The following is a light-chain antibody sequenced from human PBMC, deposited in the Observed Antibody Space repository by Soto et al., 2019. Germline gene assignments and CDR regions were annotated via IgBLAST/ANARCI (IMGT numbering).Light chain of an antibody. J-gene: IGKJ1*01. CDR3: QHYNNWPRT. CDR1: QSVSRY. CDR2: DAS. Sequence: EIVLTQSPATLSLSPGERATLSCRASQSVSRYLAWYQQKPGQAPRLLIYDASNRATGIPARFSGSGSGTDFTLTISSLQSEDFAVYYCQHYNNWPRTFGQGTKVEIK. V-gene: IGKV3-11*01.